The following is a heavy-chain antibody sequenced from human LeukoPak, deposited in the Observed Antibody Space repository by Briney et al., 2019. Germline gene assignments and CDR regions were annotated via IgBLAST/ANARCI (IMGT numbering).Heavy chain of an antibody. D-gene: IGHD2-2*02. CDR3: VSTPAIRRLNF. CDR2: ISSVTSAI. CDR1: GLSISDYY. J-gene: IGHJ4*02. V-gene: IGHV3-11*01. Sequence: PGGSLRLSCAASGLSISDYYMSWIRQAPGEGLQWISYISSVTSAIHYADSMKGRFTMSRDNAKNSVYLQMNSLRTEDTAMYFCVSTPAIRRLNFWGQGTLVTVSS.